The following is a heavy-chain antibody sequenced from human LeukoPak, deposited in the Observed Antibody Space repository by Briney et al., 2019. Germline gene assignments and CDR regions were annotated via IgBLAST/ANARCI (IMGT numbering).Heavy chain of an antibody. D-gene: IGHD3-22*01. Sequence: ASVKVSCKASGYTFTSYGISWVRQAPGQGLEWMGWISAYNGNTNYAQKLQGRVTMTTDTSTSTAYMELRSLRSDDTAVYYCAREGYYYDSSGYFDGMDVWGQGTTVTVSS. CDR3: AREGYYYDSSGYFDGMDV. CDR2: ISAYNGNT. CDR1: GYTFTSYG. V-gene: IGHV1-18*01. J-gene: IGHJ6*02.